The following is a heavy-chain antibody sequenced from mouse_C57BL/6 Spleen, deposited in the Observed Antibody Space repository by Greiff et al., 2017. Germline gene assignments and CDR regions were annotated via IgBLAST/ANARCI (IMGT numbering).Heavy chain of an antibody. V-gene: IGHV1-55*01. J-gene: IGHJ2*01. CDR1: GYTFTSYW. D-gene: IGHD6-1*01. Sequence: VQLQQPGAELVKPGASVKMSCKASGYTFTSYWITWVKQRPGQGLECIGDIYPGSGSTNYNEKFKSKATLTVDTSSSTAYMQLSSLTSEDAAVYYCARWGQNPSFDYWGQGTTRTVSS. CDR3: ARWGQNPSFDY. CDR2: IYPGSGST.